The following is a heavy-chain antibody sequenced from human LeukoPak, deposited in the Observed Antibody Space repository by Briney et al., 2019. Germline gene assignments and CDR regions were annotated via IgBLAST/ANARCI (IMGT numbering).Heavy chain of an antibody. CDR2: IKSKTEGGTT. CDR3: TTDLLFSVLL. CDR1: GFTFSNAW. Sequence: AGSLRLSCAASGFTFSNAWMSWVRQAPGKGLEWVGRIKSKTEGGTTDYTAPVRGRFTISRDNSKNTLYLQMNSLKTEDTAVYYCTTDLLFSVLLWGQGTLVTVSS. V-gene: IGHV3-15*01. D-gene: IGHD3-10*01. J-gene: IGHJ4*02.